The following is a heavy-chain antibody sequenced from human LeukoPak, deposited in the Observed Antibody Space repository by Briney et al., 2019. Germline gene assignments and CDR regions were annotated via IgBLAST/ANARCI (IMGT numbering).Heavy chain of an antibody. J-gene: IGHJ2*01. CDR1: GGSIRSYY. D-gene: IGHD6-19*01. CDR2: LYNSGST. CDR3: ARATEAGCDL. V-gene: IGHV4-59*01. Sequence: SETLSLTCTVSGGSIRSYYWSWLRQPLGKGLEGIGYLYNSGSTNYNPSLKSQVTISVDTSKNQFSLTLSSVTGADTALYYWARATEAGCDLWARGTLVTVSS.